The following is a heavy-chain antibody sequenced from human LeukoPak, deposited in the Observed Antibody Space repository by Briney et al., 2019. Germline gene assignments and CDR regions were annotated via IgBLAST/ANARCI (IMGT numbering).Heavy chain of an antibody. D-gene: IGHD3-22*01. CDR1: GGSFSGYY. CDR3: ARTTPDYYDSSANYGMDV. V-gene: IGHV4-34*01. Sequence: SETLSLTCAVYGGSFSGYYWSWIRQPPGKGLEWIGEINHSGSTNYNPSLKSRVTISVDTSKNQFSLKLSSVTAADTAVYYCARTTPDYYDSSANYGMDVWGQGTTVTVSS. J-gene: IGHJ6*02. CDR2: INHSGST.